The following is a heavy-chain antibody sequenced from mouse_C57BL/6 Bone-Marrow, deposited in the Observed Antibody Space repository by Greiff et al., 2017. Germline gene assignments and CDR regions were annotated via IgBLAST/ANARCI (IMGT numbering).Heavy chain of an antibody. CDR2: IYPGDGDT. D-gene: IGHD2-3*01. Sequence: VQLVESGAELVKPGASVKISCKASGYAFSSYWMNWVKQRPGKGLEWIGQIYPGDGDTNYNGKFKGKATLTADKSSSTAYMQLSSLTSEDSAVYFCARRDGYCPFAYWGQGTLVTVSA. CDR3: ARRDGYCPFAY. J-gene: IGHJ3*01. V-gene: IGHV1-80*01. CDR1: GYAFSSYW.